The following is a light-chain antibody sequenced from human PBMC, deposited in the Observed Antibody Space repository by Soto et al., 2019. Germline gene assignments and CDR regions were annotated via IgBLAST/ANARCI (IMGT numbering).Light chain of an antibody. Sequence: DIVLILSPCPLSLSTCERPTLSLTVSQTVSSNYLAWCQQRPGQAPRLLIYGASTRAAGIPDRFSGSGSGTDFTLTITRLQPEDSAVYFCQQYTGPPTPFGQGTRLEIK. J-gene: IGKJ5*01. CDR2: GAS. CDR1: QTVSSNY. CDR3: QQYTGPPTP. V-gene: IGKV3-20*01.